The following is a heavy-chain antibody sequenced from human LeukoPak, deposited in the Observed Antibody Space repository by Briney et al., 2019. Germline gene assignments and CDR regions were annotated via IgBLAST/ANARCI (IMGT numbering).Heavy chain of an antibody. V-gene: IGHV3-30*04. J-gene: IGHJ4*02. CDR2: ILSDGSIQ. D-gene: IGHD1-26*01. Sequence: PGGSLRLSCAASGFTFGTYAMHWVRQAPGKGLEGVAVILSDGSIQNTADSVRGRFIISRDNSKNTLFLQMNRLRTEDTAVYYCGRGAILGGYNLIDDWGQGTLVTVSS. CDR3: GRGAILGGYNLIDD. CDR1: GFTFGTYA.